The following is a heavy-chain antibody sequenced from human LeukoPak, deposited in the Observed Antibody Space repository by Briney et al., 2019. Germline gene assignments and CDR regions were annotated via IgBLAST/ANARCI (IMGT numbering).Heavy chain of an antibody. CDR1: RGTFSSYA. V-gene: IGHV1-69*13. CDR3: ARGAKFRSYGSGTFSTSLPFDP. Sequence: ASVKVSCKSSRGTFSSYAIRWVRQAPGQGLEWMGGIIPIFGTANYAQKFQGRVTITADESTSTAYMELSSLRSEDMAVYYCARGAKFRSYGSGTFSTSLPFDPWGQGTLVTVSS. CDR2: IIPIFGTA. D-gene: IGHD3-10*01. J-gene: IGHJ5*02.